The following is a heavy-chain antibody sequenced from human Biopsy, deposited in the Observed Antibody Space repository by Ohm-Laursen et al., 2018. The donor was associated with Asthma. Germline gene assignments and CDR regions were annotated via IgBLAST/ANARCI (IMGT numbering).Heavy chain of an antibody. CDR3: ARTYFDFLTGQVHDAFAM. J-gene: IGHJ3*02. V-gene: IGHV1-3*01. CDR1: GYTFINYA. CDR2: INAANGNT. Sequence: SVKVSCKASGYTFINYAIHWVRQAAGHSLEWMGWINAANGNTKYSQKFQGRLTISRDTSASTAYMDLSSLRSEDTAVYYCARTYFDFLTGQVHDAFAMWGQGTMVTVSS. D-gene: IGHD3-9*01.